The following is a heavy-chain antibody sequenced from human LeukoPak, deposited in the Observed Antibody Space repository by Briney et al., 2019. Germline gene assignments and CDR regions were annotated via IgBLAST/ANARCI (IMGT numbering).Heavy chain of an antibody. Sequence: PGGSLRLSCAASGFTFSSYAMHWVRQAPGKGLEYVSAISSNGGSTYYANSVKGRFTISRDNSKNTLYLQMGSLRAEDMAVYDCAREGYSSGYHAWGQGTLVTVSS. V-gene: IGHV3-64*01. CDR3: AREGYSSGYHA. CDR1: GFTFSSYA. D-gene: IGHD3-22*01. CDR2: ISSNGGST. J-gene: IGHJ4*02.